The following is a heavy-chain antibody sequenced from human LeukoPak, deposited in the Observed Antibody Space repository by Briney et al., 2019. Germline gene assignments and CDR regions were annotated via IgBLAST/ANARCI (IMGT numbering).Heavy chain of an antibody. J-gene: IGHJ4*02. V-gene: IGHV3-30*03. CDR3: ARDGFTDTILFDY. D-gene: IGHD5-18*01. Sequence: PGGSLRLSCAASGFTFSSYSMNWVRQAPGKGLEWVARTTPDGSTKYYGDSVKGRFTISRDNSKNTLYLDINSLRAEDTAVYYCARDGFTDTILFDYWGQGTLVTVSS. CDR1: GFTFSSYS. CDR2: TTPDGSTK.